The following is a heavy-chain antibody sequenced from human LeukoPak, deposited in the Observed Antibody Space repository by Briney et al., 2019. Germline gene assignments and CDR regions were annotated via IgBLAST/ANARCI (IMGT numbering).Heavy chain of an antibody. J-gene: IGHJ6*02. D-gene: IGHD2-2*01. CDR3: ARDPDIVVVPAASVGYYYYYGMDV. Sequence: GRSLRLSCAASGFTFSSYGMHWVRQAPGKGLEWVAVIWYDGSNKYYADSVKGRFTISRDSSKNTLYLQMNSLRAEDTAVYYCARDPDIVVVPAASVGYYYYYGMDVWGQGTTVTVSS. V-gene: IGHV3-33*01. CDR2: IWYDGSNK. CDR1: GFTFSSYG.